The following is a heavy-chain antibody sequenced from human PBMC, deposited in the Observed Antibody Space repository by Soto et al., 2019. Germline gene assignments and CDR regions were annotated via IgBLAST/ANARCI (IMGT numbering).Heavy chain of an antibody. Sequence: QVQLVESGGGLVKPGGSLRPSCAASGFTFTDFYMTWIRQTPGRGPEWLSYISPNGADISYADSVRGRFIMSRDNAKNSVYLQMNSLRAEDTAVYYCAKTARLMGVWGQGTGVTVSS. CDR3: AKTARLMGV. J-gene: IGHJ6*02. CDR2: ISPNGADI. D-gene: IGHD2-21*02. V-gene: IGHV3-11*01. CDR1: GFTFTDFY.